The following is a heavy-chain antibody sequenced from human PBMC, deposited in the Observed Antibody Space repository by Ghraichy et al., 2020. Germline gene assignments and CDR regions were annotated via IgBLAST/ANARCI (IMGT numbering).Heavy chain of an antibody. V-gene: IGHV4-59*01. CDR2: IYYSGST. Sequence: SETLSLTCTVSGGSISSYYWSWIRQPPGKGLEWIGYIYYSGSTNYNPSLKSRVTISVDTSKNQFSLKLSSVTAADTAVYYCASIRDGYNFYWGQGTLVTVSS. CDR3: ASIRDGYNFY. D-gene: IGHD5-24*01. J-gene: IGHJ4*02. CDR1: GGSISSYY.